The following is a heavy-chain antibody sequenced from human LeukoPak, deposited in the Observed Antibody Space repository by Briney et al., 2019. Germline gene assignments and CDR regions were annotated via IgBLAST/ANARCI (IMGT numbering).Heavy chain of an antibody. CDR1: GFTFSSYS. D-gene: IGHD1-26*01. CDR2: ISSSSSTI. Sequence: PGGSLRLSCAASGFTFSSYSMSWVRQAPGKGLEWVSFISSSSSTIYYADSVKGRFTISRDNAKNSLYLKMNSLRAEDTAVYYCARDVGHPIWFDPWGQGTLVTVSS. J-gene: IGHJ5*02. V-gene: IGHV3-48*01. CDR3: ARDVGHPIWFDP.